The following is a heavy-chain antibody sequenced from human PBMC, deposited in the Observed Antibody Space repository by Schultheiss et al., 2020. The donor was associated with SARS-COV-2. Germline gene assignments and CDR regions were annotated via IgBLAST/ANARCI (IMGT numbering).Heavy chain of an antibody. Sequence: GGSLRLSCAASRFTFSRYDLHWVRQTTGKGLEWVSAIGTAGDTYYQGSVKGRFTISRENAKNSLYLQMNSLRAGDTAVYYCARDRGYCSSTSCYTGYYYYMDVWGKGTTVTVSS. D-gene: IGHD2-2*02. J-gene: IGHJ6*03. V-gene: IGHV3-13*01. CDR2: IGTAGDT. CDR3: ARDRGYCSSTSCYTGYYYYMDV. CDR1: RFTFSRYD.